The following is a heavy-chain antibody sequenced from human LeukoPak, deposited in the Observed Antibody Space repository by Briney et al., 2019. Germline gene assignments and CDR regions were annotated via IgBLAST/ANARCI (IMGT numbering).Heavy chain of an antibody. CDR3: AKRALVTMVNAFYI. D-gene: IGHD3-10*01. J-gene: IGHJ3*02. CDR2: IRYDGSNK. CDR1: GFTFSSYG. V-gene: IGHV3-30*02. Sequence: GGSLRLSSAACGFTFSSYGMHWVRQAPGKGLEWVAFIRYDGSNKYYADSVKGRFTISRDNCKNTLYLQMNSLRAEDTAVYDCAKRALVTMVNAFYIWVQGTMVTVS.